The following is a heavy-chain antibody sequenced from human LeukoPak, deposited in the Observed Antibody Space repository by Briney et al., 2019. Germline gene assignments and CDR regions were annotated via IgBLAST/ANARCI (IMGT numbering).Heavy chain of an antibody. CDR1: GFTFSSYE. D-gene: IGHD3-10*01. CDR2: ISSSGSTI. CDR3: AKGSGNGYGSGPFDY. V-gene: IGHV3-48*03. J-gene: IGHJ4*02. Sequence: GGSLRLSCAVPGFTFSSYEMNWVRQAPGKGLEDGSYISSSGSTIYYADSVKGRFTIARDNSKNTMSLQMSSLRAEDTALYYCAKGSGNGYGSGPFDYWGQGTLVTVSS.